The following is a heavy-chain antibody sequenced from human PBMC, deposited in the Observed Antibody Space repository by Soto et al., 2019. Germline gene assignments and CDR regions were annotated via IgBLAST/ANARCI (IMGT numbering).Heavy chain of an antibody. CDR2: IYPGDSDT. D-gene: IGHD3-10*01. CDR3: ARHSHVSEGPRASGYYGMDV. CDR1: GYSFTSYW. J-gene: IGHJ6*02. Sequence: GESLKISCKGSGYSFTSYWIGWVRQMPGKGLEWMGIIYPGDSDTRYSPSLQGQVTISADKSISTAYLQWSSLKASDTAMYYCARHSHVSEGPRASGYYGMDVWGQGTTVTVSS. V-gene: IGHV5-51*01.